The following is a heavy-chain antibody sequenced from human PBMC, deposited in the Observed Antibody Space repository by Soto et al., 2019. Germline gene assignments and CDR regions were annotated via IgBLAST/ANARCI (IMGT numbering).Heavy chain of an antibody. J-gene: IGHJ3*02. CDR3: ARVRSSSWGFDAFDI. CDR1: GFTFSDHY. Sequence: EVQLVESGGGLVQPGGSLRLSCVASGFTFSDHYMDWVRQTPGKGLEWVGRTRNKANGYTTEYAASAKGRFTISRDDSKNSLYLQMNSLKTEDTAVYYCARVRSSSWGFDAFDIWGQGTVVTVSS. V-gene: IGHV3-72*01. CDR2: TRNKANGYTT. D-gene: IGHD6-13*01.